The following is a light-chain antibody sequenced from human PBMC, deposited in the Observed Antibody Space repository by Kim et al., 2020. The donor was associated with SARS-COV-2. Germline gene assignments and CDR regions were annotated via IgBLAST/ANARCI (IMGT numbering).Light chain of an antibody. V-gene: IGKV1-39*01. CDR3: QQSYSTPLT. CDR1: QSISSY. CDR2: AAS. Sequence: ASVGDRVTIPCRASQSISSYLNWYQQKPGKAPKLLIYAASSLQSGVPSRFSGSGSGTDFTLTISSLQPEDFATYYCQQSYSTPLTFGGGTKVDIK. J-gene: IGKJ4*01.